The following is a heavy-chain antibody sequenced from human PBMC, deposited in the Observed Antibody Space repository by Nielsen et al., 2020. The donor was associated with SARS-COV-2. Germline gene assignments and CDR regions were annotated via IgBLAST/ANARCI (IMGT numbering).Heavy chain of an antibody. Sequence: SETLSLTCTVSGGSISSSSYYWGWIRQPPGKGLEWIGSIYYSGSTYYNPSLKSRVTISVDTSKNQFSLKLSSVTAADTAVYYCARRYYDFWSGYSGYNRFDPWGQGTLVTVSS. CDR1: GGSISSSSYY. CDR2: IYYSGST. V-gene: IGHV4-39*01. J-gene: IGHJ5*02. D-gene: IGHD3-3*01. CDR3: ARRYYDFWSGYSGYNRFDP.